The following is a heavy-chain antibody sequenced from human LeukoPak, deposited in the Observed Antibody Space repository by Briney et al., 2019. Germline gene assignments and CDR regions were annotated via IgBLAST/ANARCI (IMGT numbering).Heavy chain of an antibody. CDR3: ARALSDRGFNSGVSFLGIFDY. CDR2: IYYSGGT. CDR1: GGSITNYF. D-gene: IGHD1-1*01. Sequence: SETLSLTCTVSGGSITNYFWTWIRQPPGKGLEWIGYIYYSGGTDYNPSLKSRVTISVDTSKNQFSLKLGSVTAADTAVYYCARALSDRGFNSGVSFLGIFDYWGQGTLATVSS. V-gene: IGHV4-59*01. J-gene: IGHJ4*02.